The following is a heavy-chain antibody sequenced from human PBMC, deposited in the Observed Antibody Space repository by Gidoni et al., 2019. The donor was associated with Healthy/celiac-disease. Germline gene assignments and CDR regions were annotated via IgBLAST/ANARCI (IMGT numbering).Heavy chain of an antibody. CDR3: ARGNYCSSTSCYRAPFDC. J-gene: IGHJ4*02. CDR2: TNHSGST. Sequence: QVQLQQWGAGLLMPSETLSLTCAVYGGSFSNYYWNWIRQPPGKGLEWIGETNHSGSTNYNPSLKSRVTISVDTSKNQFSLKVNTVTAADTAVDYCARGNYCSSTSCYRAPFDCWGQGTLVTVSS. V-gene: IGHV4-34*01. CDR1: GGSFSNYY. D-gene: IGHD2-2*02.